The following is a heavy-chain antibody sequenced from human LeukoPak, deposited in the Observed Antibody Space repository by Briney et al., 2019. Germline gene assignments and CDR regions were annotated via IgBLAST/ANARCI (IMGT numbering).Heavy chain of an antibody. CDR3: ARGVVVVVPAATVWFDP. CDR2: IYTSGST. V-gene: IGHV4-4*07. Sequence: SETLSLTCTVSGGSISSYYWSWIRQPAGKGLEWIGRIYTSGSTNYNPSLKSRVTMSVDTSKNQFSLKLSSVTAADTAVYYCARGVVVVVPAATVWFDPWGQGTLVTVSS. D-gene: IGHD2-2*01. J-gene: IGHJ5*02. CDR1: GGSISSYY.